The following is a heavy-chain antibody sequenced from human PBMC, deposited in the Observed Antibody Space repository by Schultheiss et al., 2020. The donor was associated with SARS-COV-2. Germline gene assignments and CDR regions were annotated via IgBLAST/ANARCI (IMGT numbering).Heavy chain of an antibody. V-gene: IGHV1-2*02. CDR3: AAVFTPIGL. CDR1: GYTFTSYD. J-gene: IGHJ4*02. D-gene: IGHD2/OR15-2a*01. CDR2: IDPSPGVT. Sequence: ASVKVSCKASGYTFTSYDVNWVRQAPGQGLEWMGWIDPSPGVTNYAQHFQGRVSMTTDTSIGTTYMELTSLRADDTAVYYCAAVFTPIGLWGQGTLVTVSS.